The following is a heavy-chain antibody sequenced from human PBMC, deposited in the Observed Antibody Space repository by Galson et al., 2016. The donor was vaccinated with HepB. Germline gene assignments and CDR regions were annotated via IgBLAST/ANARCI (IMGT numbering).Heavy chain of an antibody. CDR2: IKPDGSER. V-gene: IGHV3-7*03. CDR1: GFTFGSVW. D-gene: IGHD3-22*01. J-gene: IGHJ1*01. CDR3: ALYYYDTSGFVEYFQQ. Sequence: LRLSCATSGFTFGSVWMSWVRQAPGKGLEWVANIKPDGSERYYVDSLKGRFTISRDNAKNSLYLQMNSLRAEDTAVYYCALYYYDTSGFVEYFQQWGQGTRVTVSS.